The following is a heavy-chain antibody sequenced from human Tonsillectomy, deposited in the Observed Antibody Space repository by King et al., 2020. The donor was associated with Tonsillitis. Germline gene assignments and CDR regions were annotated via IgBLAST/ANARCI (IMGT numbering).Heavy chain of an antibody. CDR3: ARTIFGVVVNYYYYYMDV. CDR2: INHSGST. D-gene: IGHD3-3*01. J-gene: IGHJ6*03. V-gene: IGHV4-34*01. Sequence: VQLQQWGAGLLKPSETLSLTCAVYGGPFSDYYWSWIRQPPGKGLEWIGEINHSGSTNYNPSLKSRVTISVDTSKNQFSLKLSSVTAADTAVYYCARTIFGVVVNYYYYYMDVWGKGTTVTVSS. CDR1: GGPFSDYY.